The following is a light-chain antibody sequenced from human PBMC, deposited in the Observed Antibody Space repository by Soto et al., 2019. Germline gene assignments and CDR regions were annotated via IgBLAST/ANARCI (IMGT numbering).Light chain of an antibody. CDR2: AAS. CDR3: QQNYSPPPIT. J-gene: IGKJ5*01. Sequence: DIQMTQSPSSLSSSVGDIFTITCRSSQSITNFLNWYQQKPGKAPKLLIYAASSLQSGVPSRFSGSGSGTDFTLTISSLQPEDFATYYCQQNYSPPPITFGQGTRLEIK. V-gene: IGKV1-39*01. CDR1: QSITNF.